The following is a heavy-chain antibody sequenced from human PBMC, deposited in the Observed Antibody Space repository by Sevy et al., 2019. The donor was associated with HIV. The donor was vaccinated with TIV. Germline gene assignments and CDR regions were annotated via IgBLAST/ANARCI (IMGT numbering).Heavy chain of an antibody. J-gene: IGHJ4*02. V-gene: IGHV3-21*01. CDR3: VRLVGDCYGFFDY. CDR2: ISNSGAYI. Sequence: GGSLRLSCAASGFTFSDYTMNWVRQAPGKGLEWVSFISNSGAYIYYADSVKGRFTVSRDNAKSSVYLQMSILRAEDTDVYLCVRLVGDCYGFFDYWGQGTLVTVSS. CDR1: GFTFSDYT. D-gene: IGHD2-21*02.